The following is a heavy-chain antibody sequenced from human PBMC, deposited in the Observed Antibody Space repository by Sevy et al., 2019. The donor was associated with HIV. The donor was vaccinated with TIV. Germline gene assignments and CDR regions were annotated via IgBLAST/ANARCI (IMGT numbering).Heavy chain of an antibody. V-gene: IGHV4-59*11. CDR2: IYYNGNA. D-gene: IGHD3-16*01. Sequence: SETLSLTCTVSGVSISTHSWSWIRQPPGKGLEYIGYIYYNGNANYNPSFQSRVTISGDTSMNQLSLKLTSVTAADTAVYYCARDMNNFYGMDVWGQGTTVTVSS. CDR3: ARDMNNFYGMDV. CDR1: GVSISTHS. J-gene: IGHJ6*02.